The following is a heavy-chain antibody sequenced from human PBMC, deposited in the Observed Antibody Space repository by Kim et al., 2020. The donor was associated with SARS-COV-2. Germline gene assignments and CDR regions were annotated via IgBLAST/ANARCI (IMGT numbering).Heavy chain of an antibody. V-gene: IGHV1-24*01. J-gene: IGHJ4*02. CDR1: GYTLTELS. Sequence: ASVKVSCKVSGYTLTELSMHWVRQAPGKGLEWMGGFDPEDGETIYAQKFQGRVTMTEDTSTDTAYMELSSLRSEDTAVYYCATVPWGGKGPNFDYWGQGTLVTVSS. CDR3: ATVPWGGKGPNFDY. CDR2: FDPEDGET. D-gene: IGHD2-21*01.